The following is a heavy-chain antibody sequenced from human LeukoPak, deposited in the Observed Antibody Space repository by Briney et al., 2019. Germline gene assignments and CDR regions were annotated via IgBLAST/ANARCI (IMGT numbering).Heavy chain of an antibody. CDR1: GDSMKNYY. D-gene: IGHD6-25*01. Sequence: SGTLSLTCTVSGDSMKNYYWSWVRQPPGRALEWIGYIFYTGNTNYNPSLKSRVTISVDTSRDRFSLKLNSVTAADAAVYYCARTTQEGSVVKSYYFDYWGQGTLVTVSS. V-gene: IGHV4-59*01. CDR3: ARTTQEGSVVKSYYFDY. J-gene: IGHJ4*02. CDR2: IFYTGNT.